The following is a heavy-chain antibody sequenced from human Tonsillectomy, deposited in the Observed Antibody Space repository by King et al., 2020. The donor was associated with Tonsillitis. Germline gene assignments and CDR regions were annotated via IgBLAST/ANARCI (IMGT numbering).Heavy chain of an antibody. V-gene: IGHV5-51*01. CDR2: IYPGDSNT. CDR3: TNLAGFWTGSPYVVY. D-gene: IGHD3/OR15-3a*01. Sequence: VQLVQSGAEVKKPGESLKISCKGSGYSFSTYWIGWVRQMPGKGLEWMGIIYPGDSNTIYSPSFVDQVTISADKSINTAYLQWSSLKASDTAIYYCTNLAGFWTGSPYVVYWGQGTLVTVSS. CDR1: GYSFSTYW. J-gene: IGHJ4*02.